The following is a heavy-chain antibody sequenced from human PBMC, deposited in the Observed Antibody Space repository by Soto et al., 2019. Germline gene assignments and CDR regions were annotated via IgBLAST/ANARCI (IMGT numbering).Heavy chain of an antibody. CDR2: ISSSSTI. CDR1: GFTFSSYS. J-gene: IGHJ4*02. D-gene: IGHD6-6*01. CDR3: ARDKGIAARRGYFDY. Sequence: GGSLRLSCAASGFTFSSYSMNWVRQAPGKGLEWVSYISSSSTIYYADSVKGRFTISRDNAKNSLYLQMNSLRDEDTAVYYCARDKGIAARRGYFDYWGQGTLVTVSS. V-gene: IGHV3-48*02.